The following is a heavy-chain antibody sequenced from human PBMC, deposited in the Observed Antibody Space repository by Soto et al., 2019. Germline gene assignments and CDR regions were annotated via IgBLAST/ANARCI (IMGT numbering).Heavy chain of an antibody. J-gene: IGHJ6*03. CDR1: GYTFTSYD. V-gene: IGHV1-8*01. Sequence: GASVKVSCKASGYTFTSYDINWVRQATGQGLEWMGWMNPNSGNTGYAQKFQGRVTMTRNTSISTAYMEPSSLRSEDTAVYYCARRYSSSWTRYYYMDVWGKGTTVTVSS. CDR3: ARRYSSSWTRYYYMDV. D-gene: IGHD6-13*01. CDR2: MNPNSGNT.